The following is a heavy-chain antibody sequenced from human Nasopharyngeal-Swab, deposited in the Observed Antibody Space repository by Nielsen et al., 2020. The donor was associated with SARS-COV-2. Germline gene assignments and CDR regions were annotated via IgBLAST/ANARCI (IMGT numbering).Heavy chain of an antibody. CDR3: ARGVISSFDAFDI. Sequence: SETLSLTCTVSGGSISSSSYYWGWIRQLPGKGLEWIGSIYYSGSTYYNPSLKSRVTISVDTSKNQFSLKLSSVTAADTAVYYCARGVISSFDAFDIWGQGTMVTVSS. CDR2: IYYSGST. CDR1: GGSISSSSYY. V-gene: IGHV4-39*01. J-gene: IGHJ3*02. D-gene: IGHD3-16*02.